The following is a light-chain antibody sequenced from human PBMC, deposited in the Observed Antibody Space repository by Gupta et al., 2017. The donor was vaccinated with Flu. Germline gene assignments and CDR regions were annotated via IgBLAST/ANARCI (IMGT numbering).Light chain of an antibody. CDR1: NSDVGTYNY. J-gene: IGLJ3*02. CDR3: SAYAGTNNFEV. CDR2: VVN. V-gene: IGLV2-8*01. Sequence: QSPLPPPTSASGALALSVTYSCTGPNSDVGTYNYVSCYQQHPAKAPQLMIYVVNKRPSGVPDRFSGSKSCNTAALTVTGLQAEDGADYYCSAYAGTNNFEVFGGGTKLTVV.